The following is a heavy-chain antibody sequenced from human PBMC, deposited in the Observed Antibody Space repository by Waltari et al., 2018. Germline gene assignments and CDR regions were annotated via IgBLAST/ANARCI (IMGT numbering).Heavy chain of an antibody. J-gene: IGHJ6*03. D-gene: IGHD2-2*01. V-gene: IGHV4-39*01. CDR3: ARGYCSSTSCPYYMDV. CDR2: IYYSGST. Sequence: QLQLQESGPGLVKPSETLSLTCTVSGGSISSSSYYWGWLRHPPGKGLEWVGSIYYSGSTYYNPSLKSRVTISVDTSKNQFSLKLSSVTAADTAVYYCARGYCSSTSCPYYMDVWGKGTTVTVSS. CDR1: GGSISSSSYY.